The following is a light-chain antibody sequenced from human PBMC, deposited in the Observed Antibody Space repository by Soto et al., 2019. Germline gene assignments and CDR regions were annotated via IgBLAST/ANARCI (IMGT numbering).Light chain of an antibody. CDR1: QSVTSSY. CDR3: QQFGSSPPWT. J-gene: IGKJ1*01. CDR2: GAS. Sequence: EIVLTQSPGTLSLSPGERATLSCRASQSVTSSYLAWYQHKRGQAPRLLIYGASNRATGIPDRFSGSGSGTDFTLTISRLEPEDFPVYYCQQFGSSPPWTFGQGTKVEIK. V-gene: IGKV3-20*01.